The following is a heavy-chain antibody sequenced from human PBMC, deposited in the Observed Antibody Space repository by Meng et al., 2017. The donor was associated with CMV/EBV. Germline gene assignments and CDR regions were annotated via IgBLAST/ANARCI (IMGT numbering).Heavy chain of an antibody. CDR3: ARDVTIFGTRRGMDV. CDR2: IYYSGST. D-gene: IGHD3-3*01. J-gene: IGHJ6*02. V-gene: IGHV4-59*01. CDR1: GGSISSYY. Sequence: SETLSPTCPVSGGSISSYYWSWIRQPPGKGLEWFGYIYYSGSTNYNPSLKSRVTISVDTSKNQFSLKLSSVTAADTAVYYCARDVTIFGTRRGMDVWGQGTTVTVSS.